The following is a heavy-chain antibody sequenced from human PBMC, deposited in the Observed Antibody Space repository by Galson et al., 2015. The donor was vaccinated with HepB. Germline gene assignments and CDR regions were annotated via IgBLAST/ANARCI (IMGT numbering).Heavy chain of an antibody. Sequence: SLRLSCAASGFTVSSNYMSWVRQAPGKGLEWVSVIYSGGSTYYADSVKGRFIISRDNSKNTLYLQMNSLRPEDTAVYYCARSHAGGRIVVAGTALDYWGQGTLVTVSS. CDR2: IYSGGST. V-gene: IGHV3-66*02. CDR3: ARSHAGGRIVVAGTALDY. J-gene: IGHJ4*02. D-gene: IGHD6-19*01. CDR1: GFTVSSNY.